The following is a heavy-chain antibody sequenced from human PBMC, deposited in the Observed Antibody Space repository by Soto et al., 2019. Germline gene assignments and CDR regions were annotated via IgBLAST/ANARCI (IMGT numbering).Heavy chain of an antibody. CDR1: GGSISSYY. Sequence: QVQLQESGPGLVKPSETLSLTCTVSGGSISSYYWSWIRQPPGKGLEWIGYIYYSGSTNYNPSLKSRVTISVDTSKNQFSLKLSSVTAADTAVYYCARDRWLTDYWGQGTLVTVSS. CDR3: ARDRWLTDY. CDR2: IYYSGST. V-gene: IGHV4-59*01. D-gene: IGHD6-19*01. J-gene: IGHJ4*02.